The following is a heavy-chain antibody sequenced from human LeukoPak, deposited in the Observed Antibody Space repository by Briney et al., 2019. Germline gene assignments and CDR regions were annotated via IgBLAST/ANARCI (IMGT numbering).Heavy chain of an antibody. D-gene: IGHD5-24*01. CDR3: ARPLFPMATNPMGGYMDV. CDR2: ISYDGSNK. Sequence: PGRSLRLSCAASGFTFSSYAMHWVRQAPGKGLEWVAVISYDGSNKYYADSVKGRFTISRDNSKNTLYLQMNSLRAEDTAVYYCARPLFPMATNPMGGYMDVWGKGTTVTVSS. V-gene: IGHV3-30*04. CDR1: GFTFSSYA. J-gene: IGHJ6*03.